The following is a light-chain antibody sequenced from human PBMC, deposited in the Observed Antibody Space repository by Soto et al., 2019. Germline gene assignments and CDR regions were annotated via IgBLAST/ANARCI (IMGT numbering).Light chain of an antibody. CDR2: WAS. CDR3: HQYYTTPQT. Sequence: VLTQSPDSLAVSLGERATVNCKSSQTVLDSSTNKSYVAWYQKKPGPPPKLLVHWASTRESGVPDRFSGGGAGTDFTLTIASLQAEDVAVYYCHQYYTTPQTFGQGTKLEIK. J-gene: IGKJ2*01. CDR1: QTVLDSSTNKSY. V-gene: IGKV4-1*01.